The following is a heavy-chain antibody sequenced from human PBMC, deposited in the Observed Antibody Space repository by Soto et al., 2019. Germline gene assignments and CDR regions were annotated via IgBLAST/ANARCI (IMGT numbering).Heavy chain of an antibody. Sequence: QVQLEQSGAEVKKPGSSVKVSCKASGGTLSDHGVAWLRQAPGQGLEWMGGTIPVFNTAKYAQKFQGRVTVTADKFTNIAYMALSSLRSEDTAFYLGARGVYGSGNYYTVRSAFDIWGQGTMVIVDS. J-gene: IGHJ3*02. CDR1: GGTLSDHG. CDR3: ARGVYGSGNYYTVRSAFDI. D-gene: IGHD3-10*01. CDR2: TIPVFNTA. V-gene: IGHV1-69*06.